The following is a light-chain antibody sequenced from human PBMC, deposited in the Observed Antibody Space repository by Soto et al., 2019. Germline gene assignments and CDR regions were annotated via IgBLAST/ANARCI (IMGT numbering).Light chain of an antibody. CDR1: QTISTW. J-gene: IGKJ5*01. V-gene: IGKV1-5*01. CDR3: QQYGNSPIT. CDR2: DAS. Sequence: GDRVTITCRASQTISTWMAWYQQKPGKAPKLLVYDASTLQSGVASRFSGSGSGTEFTLIISGLQPDDFAVYYCQQYGNSPITFGQGTRLEIK.